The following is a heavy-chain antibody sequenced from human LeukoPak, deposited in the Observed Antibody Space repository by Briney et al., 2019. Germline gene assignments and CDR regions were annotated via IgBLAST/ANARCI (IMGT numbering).Heavy chain of an antibody. Sequence: AETLSLTCTVSGVSISSYYWSWLRQPPGKGLEGCGYIYYSGSTNYNPSPKSRVTISVDTSKNQFSLKLSSVAAADTAVYYCAGSYCSGGSCYRYGNYYYGMHVWGQGTTVTVSS. D-gene: IGHD2-15*01. CDR2: IYYSGST. CDR3: AGSYCSGGSCYRYGNYYYGMHV. CDR1: GVSISSYY. V-gene: IGHV4-59*08. J-gene: IGHJ6*02.